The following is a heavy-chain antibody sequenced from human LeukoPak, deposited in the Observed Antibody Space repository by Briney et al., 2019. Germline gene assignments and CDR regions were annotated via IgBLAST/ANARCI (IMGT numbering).Heavy chain of an antibody. CDR3: ARSQSLGY. Sequence: GGSLRLSCAVSGFTFSSYWMSWVRQAPGKGLEWVANIKHDGSDKYYVDSVKGRFTISRDNAENSLYLQMNSLRAEDTAMYYCARSQSLGYWGQGTLVTVSS. J-gene: IGHJ4*02. V-gene: IGHV3-7*04. CDR1: GFTFSSYW. CDR2: IKHDGSDK.